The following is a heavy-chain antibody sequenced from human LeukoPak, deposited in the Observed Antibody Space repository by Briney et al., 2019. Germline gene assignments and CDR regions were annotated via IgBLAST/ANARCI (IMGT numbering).Heavy chain of an antibody. CDR2: IYPGDSHT. D-gene: IGHD3-3*01. J-gene: IGHJ4*02. CDR1: GYTFTIYW. Sequence: GESLKISCQTSGYTFTIYWIGWVRQMPGKGLEWVGVIYPGDSHTRYSPSFQGQVTISADKSISTSYLQWSSLKASDTAIFYCARSDSYSFDYWGQGTLVTVSS. V-gene: IGHV5-51*01. CDR3: ARSDSYSFDY.